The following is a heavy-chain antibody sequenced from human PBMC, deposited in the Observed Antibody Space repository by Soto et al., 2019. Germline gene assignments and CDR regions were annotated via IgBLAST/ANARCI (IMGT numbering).Heavy chain of an antibody. CDR1: GYTFTTYG. D-gene: IGHD3-10*01. J-gene: IGHJ5*02. CDR2: ISADDGET. Sequence: QVQLVQSGTEVKKPGASVKVSCKASGYTFTTYGISWVRQAPGQGLEWMGWISADDGETSYAQKFQDRVTMTTDTTPRAAFVERRSLKPDATAVCYWAGIRRLPRESRRGGGLDPWGQGTLVTVSS. V-gene: IGHV1-18*01. CDR3: AGIRRLPRESRRGGGLDP.